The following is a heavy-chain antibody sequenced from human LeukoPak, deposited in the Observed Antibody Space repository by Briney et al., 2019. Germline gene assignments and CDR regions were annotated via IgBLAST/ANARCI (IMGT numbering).Heavy chain of an antibody. CDR3: ARANVYCGGDCYLGYYFDC. V-gene: IGHV3-30-3*01. D-gene: IGHD2-21*02. CDR1: VFTFSSYA. CDR2: ISFDGSNK. J-gene: IGHJ4*02. Sequence: GGSLRLSCAASVFTFSSYAMHWVRQAPGKGLEWVAVISFDGSNKYYADSVKGRFTISRDNSKNTLYLQMNSLRAEDTAVYYCARANVYCGGDCYLGYYFDCWGQGTLVTVSS.